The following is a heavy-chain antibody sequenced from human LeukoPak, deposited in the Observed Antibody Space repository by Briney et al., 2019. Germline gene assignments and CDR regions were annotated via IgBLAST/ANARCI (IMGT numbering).Heavy chain of an antibody. V-gene: IGHV3-30*09. CDR2: ISYDGSNK. Sequence: GRSLRLSCAASGFTFSSYAMHWVRQGPGKGLEWVAVISYDGSNKYYADSVKGRFAISRDNSKNTLYLQMNSLRAEDTAVYYCARPAADYWGQGTLVTVSS. J-gene: IGHJ4*02. CDR3: ARPAADY. CDR1: GFTFSSYA. D-gene: IGHD2-2*01.